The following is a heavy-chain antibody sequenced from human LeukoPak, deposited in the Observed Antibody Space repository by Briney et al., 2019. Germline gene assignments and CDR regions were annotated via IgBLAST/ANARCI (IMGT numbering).Heavy chain of an antibody. J-gene: IGHJ4*02. V-gene: IGHV3-30*18. CDR2: ISYDGSNK. D-gene: IGHD3-3*01. CDR3: AKDLVLYDFWSGFDY. Sequence: GGSLRLSCAASGFTFSSYGMHWVRQAPGKGLEWVAVISYDGSNKYYADSVKGRFTISRDNSKNTLYLQMNSLRAEDTAVYYCAKDLVLYDFWSGFDYWGQGTLVTVSS. CDR1: GFTFSSYG.